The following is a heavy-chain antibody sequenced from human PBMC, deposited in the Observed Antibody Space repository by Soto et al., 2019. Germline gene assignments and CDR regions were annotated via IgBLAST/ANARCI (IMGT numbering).Heavy chain of an antibody. CDR1: GGSISSGGYY. D-gene: IGHD2-15*01. V-gene: IGHV4-31*03. CDR3: AREGYCRGGSCPHDAFYI. Sequence: QVQLQESGPGLVKPSQTLSLTCTVSGGSISSGGYYWSWIRQHPVKGLEWIGYIYYSGSTYYNPSLKSRVTISVDTSKNQFSLKLSSVTAADTAVYYSAREGYCRGGSCPHDAFYIWGQGTMVTVSS. CDR2: IYYSGST. J-gene: IGHJ3*02.